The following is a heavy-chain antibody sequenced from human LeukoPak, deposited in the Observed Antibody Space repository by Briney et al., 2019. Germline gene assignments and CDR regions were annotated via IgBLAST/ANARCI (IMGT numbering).Heavy chain of an antibody. D-gene: IGHD3-22*01. CDR1: GFTFSSYG. Sequence: RSLRLSCAASGFTFSSYGMHWVRQAPGKGLEWVAVIWYDGSNKYYADSVKGRFTISRDNSKNTLYLQMNSLRAEDTAVYYCTSIISYYDSSGHDYWGQGTLVTVSP. V-gene: IGHV3-33*01. CDR2: IWYDGSNK. CDR3: TSIISYYDSSGHDY. J-gene: IGHJ4*02.